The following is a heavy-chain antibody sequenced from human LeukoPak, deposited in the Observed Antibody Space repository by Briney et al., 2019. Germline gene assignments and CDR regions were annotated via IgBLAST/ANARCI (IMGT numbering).Heavy chain of an antibody. CDR2: FDPEDGET. Sequence: ASVKVSCKVSGYTLTELSMHWVRQAPGKGLEWMGGFDPEDGETIYAQKFQGRVTMTEDTSTDTAYMELSSLRSEDTAVYYCTRDHCTSINCYEYNYYGMDVWGQGTTVTVSS. J-gene: IGHJ6*02. D-gene: IGHD2-2*01. V-gene: IGHV1-24*01. CDR1: GYTLTELS. CDR3: TRDHCTSINCYEYNYYGMDV.